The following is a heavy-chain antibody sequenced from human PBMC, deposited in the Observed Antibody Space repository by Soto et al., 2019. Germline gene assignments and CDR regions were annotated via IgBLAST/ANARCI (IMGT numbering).Heavy chain of an antibody. CDR1: GFTFSSYG. CDR3: ARDAGGGRYSESCFDY. J-gene: IGHJ4*02. D-gene: IGHD1-26*01. CDR2: IWYDGSNK. Sequence: QVQLVESGGGVVQPGRSLRLSCAASGFTFSSYGMHWVRQAPGKGLEWVAVIWYDGSNKYYADSVKGRFTISRDNSKNALYLQMNSLRAEDTAVYYCARDAGGGRYSESCFDYWGQGTLVTVSS. V-gene: IGHV3-33*01.